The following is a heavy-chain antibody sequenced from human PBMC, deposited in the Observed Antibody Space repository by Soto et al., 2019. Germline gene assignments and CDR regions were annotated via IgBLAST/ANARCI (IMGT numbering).Heavy chain of an antibody. CDR1: GGSITSRGYY. Sequence: QVQLQESGPGLVKPSQTLSLTCTVSGGSITSRGYYWSWIRQHPGEGLELIGFTSNRGSTAYNPPLKSLVTISVYTASNQFSRTLKSVTAADTAVYYCASGGGSTKVDYWGPGTRVTFS. CDR2: TSNRGST. V-gene: IGHV4-31*01. J-gene: IGHJ4*02. CDR3: ASGGGSTKVDY. D-gene: IGHD3-16*01.